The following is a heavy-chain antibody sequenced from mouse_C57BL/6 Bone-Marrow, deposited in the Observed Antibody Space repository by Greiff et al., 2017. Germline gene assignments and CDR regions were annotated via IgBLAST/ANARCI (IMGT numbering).Heavy chain of an antibody. V-gene: IGHV1-81*01. J-gene: IGHJ2*01. CDR2: IYPRSGNT. CDR1: GYTFTSYG. CDR3: ARSPTSYGSSYPYYFDY. D-gene: IGHD1-1*01. Sequence: VQLQQSGAELARPGASVKLSCKASGYTFTSYGISWVKQRTGQGLEWIGEIYPRSGNTYYNEKFKGKATLTADKSSSTAYMELRSLTSEDSAVYFCARSPTSYGSSYPYYFDYWGQGTTLTVSS.